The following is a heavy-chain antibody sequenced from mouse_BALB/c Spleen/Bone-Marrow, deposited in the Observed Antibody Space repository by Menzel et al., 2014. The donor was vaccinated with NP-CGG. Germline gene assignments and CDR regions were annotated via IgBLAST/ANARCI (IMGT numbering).Heavy chain of an antibody. Sequence: QVQLQQSGAELAKPGASVKMSCKASGYTFTNYWMHWVKQRSGQGLEWIGYINPSTGYTEYNQKFKDKATLTADKSSSTAYMQLSSLTSEDSAVYYCARIYYYGRDYWGQGTTLTVSS. CDR2: INPSTGYT. J-gene: IGHJ2*01. D-gene: IGHD1-1*01. V-gene: IGHV1-7*01. CDR1: GYTFTNYW. CDR3: ARIYYYGRDY.